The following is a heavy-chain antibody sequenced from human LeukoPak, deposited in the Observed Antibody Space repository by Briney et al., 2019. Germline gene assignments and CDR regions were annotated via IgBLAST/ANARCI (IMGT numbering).Heavy chain of an antibody. D-gene: IGHD3-16*01. J-gene: IGHJ4*02. CDR2: ISSSSYI. CDR3: ARDEEGLHLFDY. V-gene: IGHV3-21*01. CDR1: GFTFRSYA. Sequence: GGSLRLSCAASGFTFRSYAMSWVRQAPGKGLEWVSSISSSSYIYYADSVKGRFTISRDNAKNSLYLQMNSLRAEDTAVYYCARDEEGLHLFDYWGQGTLVTVSS.